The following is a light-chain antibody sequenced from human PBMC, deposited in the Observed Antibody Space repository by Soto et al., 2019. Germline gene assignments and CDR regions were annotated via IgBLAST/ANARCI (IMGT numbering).Light chain of an antibody. CDR3: MQGTHWPRT. V-gene: IGKV3D-20*02. CDR2: DAV. J-gene: IGKJ1*01. Sequence: EIVLSQSPEALSLSPGRRVRVSCRSSRPVVRQYIAWYHQKSGQAPRLLLHDAVTRATGIPDRFSGSGSGSGTDFTLKISRVEAEDVGVYYCMQGTHWPRTFGQGTKVDIK. CDR1: RPVVRQY.